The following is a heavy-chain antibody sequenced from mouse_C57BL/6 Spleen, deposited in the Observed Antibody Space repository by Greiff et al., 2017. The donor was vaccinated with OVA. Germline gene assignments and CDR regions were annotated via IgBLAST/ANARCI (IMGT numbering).Heavy chain of an antibody. V-gene: IGHV1-50*01. CDR2: IDPSDSYT. J-gene: IGHJ2*01. CDR3: ARASMFAYYFDD. D-gene: IGHD2-3*01. CDR1: GYTFTSYW. Sequence: QVQLQQPGAELVKPGASVKLSCKASGYTFTSYWMQWVKQRPGQGLEWIGEIDPSDSYTNYNQKFKGKATLTVDTSSSTAYMQLSSLTSEDSAVYYCARASMFAYYFDDWGQGTTLTVSS.